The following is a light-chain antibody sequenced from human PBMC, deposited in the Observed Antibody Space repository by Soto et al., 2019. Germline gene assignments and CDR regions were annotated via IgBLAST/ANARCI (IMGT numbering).Light chain of an antibody. J-gene: IGKJ2*01. Sequence: DIVLTQSPDSLAVSLGERATINCKSSQSVLSSSNNKNYLAWYQKKPGQPPKLLIYWASMRESGFPDRFSGSGSGTEFTLTIGSLQSEDVAVYYCQQCYATPYTFGQGTKLEIK. CDR3: QQCYATPYT. V-gene: IGKV4-1*01. CDR2: WAS. CDR1: QSVLSSSNNKNY.